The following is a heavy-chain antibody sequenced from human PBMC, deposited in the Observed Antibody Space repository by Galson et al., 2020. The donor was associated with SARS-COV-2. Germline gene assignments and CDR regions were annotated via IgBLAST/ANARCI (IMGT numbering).Heavy chain of an antibody. J-gene: IGHJ4*02. V-gene: IGHV3-7*01. D-gene: IGHD1-1*01. CDR2: IKDDGREK. CDR3: ARQYK. Sequence: GGSLRLSCVGSGFTFSSYWMSWVRQAPGKGPEWVASIKDDGREKYYVDSVMGRFTISRDNAKNSLSLQMNSLRVEDTAVYYCARQYKWGQGTLVTVSP. CDR1: GFTFSSYW.